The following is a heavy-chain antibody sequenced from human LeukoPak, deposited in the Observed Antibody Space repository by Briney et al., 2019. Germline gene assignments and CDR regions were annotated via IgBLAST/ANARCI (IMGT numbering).Heavy chain of an antibody. CDR3: AREGGPYRPLDY. CDR2: VHLSGRT. Sequence: PSGTLSLTCGVSGGSISTTNWWAWVRQPPGEGLEWIGEVHLSGRTHYKPSLESRVTMSVDMSENHISLRLTSVTAADTAVYYCAREGGPYRPLDYSRQGTLVTVSS. J-gene: IGHJ4*02. CDR1: GGSISTTNW. V-gene: IGHV4-4*02.